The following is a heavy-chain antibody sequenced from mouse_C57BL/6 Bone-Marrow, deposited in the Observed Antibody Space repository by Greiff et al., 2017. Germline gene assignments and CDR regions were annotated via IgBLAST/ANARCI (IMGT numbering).Heavy chain of an antibody. J-gene: IGHJ4*01. V-gene: IGHV8-12*01. Sequence: QVTLKESGPGILQSSQTLSLTCSFSGFSLSTSGMGVSWIRQPSGKGLEWLAHIYWDADKRYNPSLKSRLTISKDTSRKQVFLKLTSVDTADTATYDGARNPFNGDGYAMDYWGQGTSVTVSS. CDR1: GFSLSTSGMG. CDR3: ARNPFNGDGYAMDY. CDR2: IYWDADK. D-gene: IGHD2-3*01.